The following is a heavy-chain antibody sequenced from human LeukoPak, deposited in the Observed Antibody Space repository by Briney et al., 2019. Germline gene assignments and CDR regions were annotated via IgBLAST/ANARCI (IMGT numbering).Heavy chain of an antibody. J-gene: IGHJ3*02. CDR3: ARDAECGSYFAFDI. CDR2: INPSGGST. V-gene: IGHV1-46*01. CDR1: GYTFTSYY. Sequence: WASVNVSRKASGYTFTSYYMHWVRQAHGQGREWMGIINPSGGSTSYAQKFQGRVTMTRDTSTSTVYMELSSLRSGDRAVYYCARDAECGSYFAFDIWGQGTMVTVSS. D-gene: IGHD1-26*01.